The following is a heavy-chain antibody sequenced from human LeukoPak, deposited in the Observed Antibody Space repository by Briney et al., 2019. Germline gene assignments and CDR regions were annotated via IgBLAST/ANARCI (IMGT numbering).Heavy chain of an antibody. Sequence: SETLSLTCTVSGGSISSSSYHWGWIRQPPGKGLEWIGSIYYSGSTYYNPSLKSRVTISVDTSKNQFSLKLSSVTAADTAVYYCARHKWWYDYWGQGTLVTVSS. CDR2: IYYSGST. CDR3: ARHKWWYDY. J-gene: IGHJ4*02. V-gene: IGHV4-39*01. D-gene: IGHD2-15*01. CDR1: GGSISSSSYH.